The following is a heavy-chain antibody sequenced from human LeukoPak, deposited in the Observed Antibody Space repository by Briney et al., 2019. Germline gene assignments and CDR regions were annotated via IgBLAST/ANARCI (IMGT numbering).Heavy chain of an antibody. CDR2: SGSGGSI. J-gene: IGHJ4*02. V-gene: IGHV3-23*01. Sequence: GGSRKLPWPPFGFPFATMAISGVPRLPGRGREWVSGSGSGGSIYYADSVKGRFTISRDNSKNTLFLQMNSLRAEDTAVYYCAKDFWSGYYPNYWGQGTLVTVSS. D-gene: IGHD3-3*01. CDR3: AKDFWSGYYPNY. CDR1: GFPFATMA.